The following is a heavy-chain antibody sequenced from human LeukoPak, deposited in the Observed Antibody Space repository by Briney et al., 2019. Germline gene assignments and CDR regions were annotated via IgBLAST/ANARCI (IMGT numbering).Heavy chain of an antibody. D-gene: IGHD5-12*01. CDR3: ARPGYSGYVHDAFDI. J-gene: IGHJ3*02. CDR2: IYYSGGT. Sequence: SETLSLTCTVSGGSISSSSYYWGWIRQPPGKGLEWIGSIYYSGGTYYNPSLKSRVTISVDTSKNQFSLKLSSVTAADTAVYYCARPGYSGYVHDAFDIWGQGTMVTVSS. V-gene: IGHV4-39*01. CDR1: GGSISSSSYY.